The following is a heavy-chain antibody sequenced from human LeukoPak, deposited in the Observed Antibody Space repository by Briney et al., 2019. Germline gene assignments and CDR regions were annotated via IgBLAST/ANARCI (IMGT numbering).Heavy chain of an antibody. CDR1: GGSISSYY. CDR2: INHSGST. D-gene: IGHD4-11*01. CDR3: ARGATVTSFRIESGATWGNIDY. Sequence: SETLSLTCTVSGGSISSYYWSWIRQPPGKGLEWMGEINHSGSTNYNPSLKSRVTRSVDTSNHQFSLQLSSVTDADTVVYYCARGATVTSFRIESGATWGNIDYWGQGTLVTVFS. J-gene: IGHJ4*02. V-gene: IGHV4-34*01.